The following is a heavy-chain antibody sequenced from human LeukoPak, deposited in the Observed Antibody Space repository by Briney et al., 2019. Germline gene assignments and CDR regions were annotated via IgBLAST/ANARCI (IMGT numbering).Heavy chain of an antibody. J-gene: IGHJ4*02. V-gene: IGHV3-21*01. CDR1: GFTFSSYS. D-gene: IGHD4-17*01. Sequence: PGGSLRLSCAASGFTFSSYSMNWVRQAAGKGLEWVSSISSSSSYIYYADSVKGRFTTSRDNAKNSLYLQINSLRAEDTAVYYCAKREKGTTGRFFDYWGQGTLVTVSS. CDR3: AKREKGTTGRFFDY. CDR2: ISSSSSYI.